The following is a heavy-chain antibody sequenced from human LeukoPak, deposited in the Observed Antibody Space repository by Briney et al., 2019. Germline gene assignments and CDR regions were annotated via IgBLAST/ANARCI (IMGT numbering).Heavy chain of an antibody. J-gene: IGHJ5*01. CDR1: GGSISSYI. CDR2: IYDTGNT. V-gene: IGHV4-59*08. CDR3: ARAGGANNWFDP. Sequence: PSETLSLTCTVSGGSISSYIWSWIRQPPGKGLEWIAYIYDTGNTNYNPSLKSRVTIALDTSKNQFSLRVSSVTAADTAVYYCARAGGANNWFDPWGQGTLVTVSS. D-gene: IGHD1-26*01.